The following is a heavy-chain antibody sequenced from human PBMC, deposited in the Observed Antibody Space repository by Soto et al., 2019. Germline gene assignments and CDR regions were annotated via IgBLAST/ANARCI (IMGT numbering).Heavy chain of an antibody. CDR1: GDRVSSNSAA. CDR2: TYYRSKWYN. J-gene: IGHJ4*02. V-gene: IGHV6-1*01. Sequence: QTLSLTCAISGDRVSSNSAAWNWFMHSPSRGLEWLGRTYYRSKWYNDYAVSVKSRIIINPDTSKNQFSLQLNSVTAEDTAIYYCTRALSGSGPDSWGQGTLVTVSS. D-gene: IGHD6-19*01. CDR3: TRALSGSGPDS.